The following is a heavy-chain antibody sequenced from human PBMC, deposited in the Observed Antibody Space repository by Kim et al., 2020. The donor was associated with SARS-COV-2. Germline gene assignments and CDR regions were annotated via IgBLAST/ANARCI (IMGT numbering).Heavy chain of an antibody. D-gene: IGHD1-26*01. Sequence: QGRVTITADESTSTAYMELSSLRSEDTAVYYCARDGPTSIVGATGNWFDPWGQGTLVTVSS. V-gene: IGHV1-69*01. J-gene: IGHJ5*02. CDR3: ARDGPTSIVGATGNWFDP.